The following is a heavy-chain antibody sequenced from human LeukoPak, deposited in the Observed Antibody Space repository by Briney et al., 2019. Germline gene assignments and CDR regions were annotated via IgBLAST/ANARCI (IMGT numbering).Heavy chain of an antibody. CDR2: INPNSGST. D-gene: IGHD1-26*01. CDR1: GYTFTGYY. Sequence: ASVKVSCKASGYTFTGYYMHWVRQAPGQGLEWMGWINPNSGSTNYAQKFQGRVTMTRDTSISTAYMELSRLRSDDTAVYYCARRSVSGSPDAFDIWGQGTMVTVSS. J-gene: IGHJ3*02. CDR3: ARRSVSGSPDAFDI. V-gene: IGHV1-2*02.